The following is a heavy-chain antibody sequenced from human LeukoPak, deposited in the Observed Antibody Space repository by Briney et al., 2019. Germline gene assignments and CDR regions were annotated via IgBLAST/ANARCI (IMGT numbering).Heavy chain of an antibody. CDR1: GFAFSSYA. CDR2: IYSGGST. D-gene: IGHD3-10*01. V-gene: IGHV3-66*01. Sequence: TGGSLRLSCAASGFAFSSYAMSWVRQAPGKGLEWVSVIYSGGSTYYADSVKGRFTISRDNSKNTLYLQMNSLRAEDTAVYYCARVMVRGVIISPGAFDIWGQGTMVTVSS. J-gene: IGHJ3*02. CDR3: ARVMVRGVIISPGAFDI.